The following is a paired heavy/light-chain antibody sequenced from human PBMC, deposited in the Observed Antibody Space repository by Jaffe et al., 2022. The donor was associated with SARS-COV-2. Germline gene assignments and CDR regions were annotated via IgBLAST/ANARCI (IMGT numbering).Heavy chain of an antibody. Sequence: EVQLVESGGGLVQPGGSLRLSCAASGFTFGNYWMTWLRQAPGKGLEGVASIKKDGSEKYYVDSVKGRVTISRDNAKNSVYLQMNNLRAEDTAVYYCAKWRGSQSEFDHWGQGTLVTVSS. J-gene: IGHJ4*02. CDR1: GFTFGNYW. V-gene: IGHV3-7*01. D-gene: IGHD2-8*01. CDR2: IKKDGSEK. CDR3: AKWRGSQSEFDH.
Light chain of an antibody. V-gene: IGKV1-39*01. CDR3: QQSYSAPLT. Sequence: DIQMTQSPSSLSASVGDRVTITCRTSQSASIYLNWYQQKPGKAPNLLIYAASNLQSGVPSRFSGSGSGTDFTLTISSLQPEDFATYYCQQSYSAPLTFGGGTKVESK. CDR2: AAS. J-gene: IGKJ4*01. CDR1: QSASIY.